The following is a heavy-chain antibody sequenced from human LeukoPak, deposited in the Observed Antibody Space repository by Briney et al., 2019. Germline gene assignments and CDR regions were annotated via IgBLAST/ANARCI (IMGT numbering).Heavy chain of an antibody. J-gene: IGHJ6*03. CDR3: ARRLYVDDYYYYYMDV. V-gene: IGHV5-51*01. D-gene: IGHD2-8*01. CDR2: IYPGDSDT. CDR1: GYSFTSYW. Sequence: GESLKISCKGSGYSFTSYWIGWVRQMPGKGLEWMGIIYPGDSDTRYSPSFQGQVTISADKSISTAYLQWSSLKASDAAMYYCARRLYVDDYYYYYMDVWGKGTTVTVSS.